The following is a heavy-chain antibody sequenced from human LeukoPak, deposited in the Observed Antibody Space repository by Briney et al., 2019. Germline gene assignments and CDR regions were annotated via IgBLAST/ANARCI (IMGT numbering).Heavy chain of an antibody. CDR3: ARTRYYYNSRSYGAPYYFDY. J-gene: IGHJ4*02. V-gene: IGHV4-59*04. Sequence: PSETLSLTCTVSGGSISSYYWSWIRQPAGTALEWIGSIYYSGSTYYNPSLKSRVTISVDTSKNQFSLKLSSVTAADTAVYYCARTRYYYNSRSYGAPYYFDYWGQGTLVTVSS. D-gene: IGHD3-10*01. CDR1: GGSISSYY. CDR2: IYYSGST.